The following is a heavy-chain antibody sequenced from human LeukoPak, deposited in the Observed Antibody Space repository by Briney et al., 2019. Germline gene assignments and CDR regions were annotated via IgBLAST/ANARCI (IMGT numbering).Heavy chain of an antibody. Sequence: SGGSLRLSSAASGFIFSRHATSWVRQAPGKGLDWVSTTGLESVHTLCADSVQGRFTVSRDNSRNTLDLQMDNLRVDDTAVYYCAKGDDIGKHPTRAYYFDIWGQGTLVTVSS. V-gene: IGHV3-23*01. CDR3: AKGDDIGKHPTRAYYFDI. CDR1: GFIFSRHA. J-gene: IGHJ4*02. CDR2: TGLESVHT. D-gene: IGHD5-24*01.